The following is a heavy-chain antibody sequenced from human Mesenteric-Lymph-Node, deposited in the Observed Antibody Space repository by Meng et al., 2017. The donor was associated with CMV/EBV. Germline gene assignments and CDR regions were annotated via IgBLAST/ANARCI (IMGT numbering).Heavy chain of an antibody. D-gene: IGHD2-2*02. CDR1: GGSFSGYY. CDR2: INHSGST. J-gene: IGHJ6*02. V-gene: IGHV4-34*01. Sequence: SETLSLTCAVYGGSFSGYYWSWIRQPPGKGLEWIGEINHSGSTNYNPSLKSRVTISVDTSKNQFSLKLSSVTAADTAVYYCARGYIVVVPATINYGMDVWGQGTAVTVSS. CDR3: ARGYIVVVPATINYGMDV.